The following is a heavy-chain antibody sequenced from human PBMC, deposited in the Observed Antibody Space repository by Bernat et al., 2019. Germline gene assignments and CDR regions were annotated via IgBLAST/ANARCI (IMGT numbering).Heavy chain of an antibody. CDR1: GYTFTGYY. CDR3: ARDRIRDFDWSPRYYYYGMDV. V-gene: IGHV1-2*04. D-gene: IGHD3-9*01. Sequence: QVQLVQSGAEVKKPGASVKVSCKASGYTFTGYYMHWVRQAPGQGLEWMGWINPNSSGTNYAQKFKGCVTMTRDTSISTAYMEMGRLRSNDTAVYYCARDRIRDFDWSPRYYYYGMDVWGQGTTVTVSS. J-gene: IGHJ6*02. CDR2: INPNSSGT.